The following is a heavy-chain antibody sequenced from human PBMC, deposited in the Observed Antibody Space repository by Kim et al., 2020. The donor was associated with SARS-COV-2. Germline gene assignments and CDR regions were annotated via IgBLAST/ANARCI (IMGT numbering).Heavy chain of an antibody. D-gene: IGHD1-1*01. Sequence: GGSLRLSCAASGFTFSSYGMSWVRQAPGKGLEWVSIISGTGGRTFYADSVNGRFTISRDNSKNTLYLQMSSLRAEDTAVYYCAKGGGRQQRYFDYWGQGTLVTVFS. V-gene: IGHV3-23*01. CDR2: ISGTGGRT. CDR1: GFTFSSYG. J-gene: IGHJ4*02. CDR3: AKGGGRQQRYFDY.